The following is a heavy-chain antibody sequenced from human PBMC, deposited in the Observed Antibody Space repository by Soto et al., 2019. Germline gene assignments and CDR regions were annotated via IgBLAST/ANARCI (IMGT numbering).Heavy chain of an antibody. V-gene: IGHV3-15*01. CDR1: GFTFSNAW. CDR3: ATVYCATTSCYAPFDY. CDR2: IKTNSDGGTV. J-gene: IGHJ4*02. Sequence: EVHLVESGGGLVKAGGSLRLSCAASGFTFSNAWMSWARQAPGKGLEWIGRIKTNSDGGTVDYASPVKGRFTISRDDSKSMLYLDLNSLKTEDTGVYFCATVYCATTSCYAPFDYWGKGTLVTVSS. D-gene: IGHD2-2*01.